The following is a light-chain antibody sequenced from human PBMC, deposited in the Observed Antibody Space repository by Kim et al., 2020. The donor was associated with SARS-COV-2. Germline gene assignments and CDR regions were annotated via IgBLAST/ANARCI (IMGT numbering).Light chain of an antibody. Sequence: QAGLTRPPSVSKDLRQTVTLTCTGNNNNIGKQGASWLQQHQGHPPKLLSFRNNQRPSGISERFSASRSGNTASLTISGLLSEDEADYYCLAWDIRLLVWIFGGGTQLTVL. CDR1: NNNIGKQG. CDR3: LAWDIRLLVWI. CDR2: RNN. V-gene: IGLV10-54*01. J-gene: IGLJ3*02.